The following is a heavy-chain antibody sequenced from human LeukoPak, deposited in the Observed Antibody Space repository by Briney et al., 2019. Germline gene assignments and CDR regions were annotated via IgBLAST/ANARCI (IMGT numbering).Heavy chain of an antibody. CDR3: ATSGLSRFGF. J-gene: IGHJ4*02. V-gene: IGHV3-23*01. D-gene: IGHD2/OR15-2a*01. CDR1: GFTFSSYG. Sequence: GGSLRLSCAASGFTFSSYGMSWVRQAPGKGLEWVSAISGSGGSTYYADSVKGRFTISRDNSKNTLYLQMNSLRAEDTAVYFCATSGLSRFGFWGQGTLVTVSS. CDR2: ISGSGGST.